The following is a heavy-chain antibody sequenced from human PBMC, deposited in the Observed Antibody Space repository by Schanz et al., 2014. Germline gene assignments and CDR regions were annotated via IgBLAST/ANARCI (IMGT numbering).Heavy chain of an antibody. CDR1: GFTFSSYA. CDR2: ISGSGGST. Sequence: EVQLLESGGGLVQPGGSLRLSCAASGFTFSSYAMSWVRQAPGKGLEWVSAISGSGGSTYYADSVKGRFTISRDNSKNTVYIQMNSLRAEDTAVYYCARDHTTESYYSAGPPIDYWGQGTLLNVSS. V-gene: IGHV3-23*01. J-gene: IGHJ4*02. D-gene: IGHD1-26*01. CDR3: ARDHTTESYYSAGPPIDY.